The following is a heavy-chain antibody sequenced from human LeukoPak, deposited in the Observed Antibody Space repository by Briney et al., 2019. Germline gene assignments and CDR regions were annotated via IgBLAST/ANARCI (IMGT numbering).Heavy chain of an antibody. CDR2: IYYSGST. J-gene: IGHJ4*02. D-gene: IGHD1-26*01. Sequence: SETLSHTCTVSGGSISSGDYYWSWIRQPPGKGLEWIGYIYYSGSTYYNPSLKSRVTISVDTSKNQFSLKLSSVTAADTAVYYCASVVGATTEYYFDYWGQGTLVTVSS. CDR1: GGSISSGDYY. CDR3: ASVVGATTEYYFDY. V-gene: IGHV4-30-4*08.